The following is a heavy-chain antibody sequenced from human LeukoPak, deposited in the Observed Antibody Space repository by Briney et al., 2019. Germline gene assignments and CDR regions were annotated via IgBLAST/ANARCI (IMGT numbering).Heavy chain of an antibody. CDR2: ISGSGGST. CDR1: GFTFSSYS. J-gene: IGHJ4*02. CDR3: AKDSWTYYYDSSGYSED. Sequence: GGSLRLSCAASGFTFSSYSMNWVRQAPGKGLEWVSAISGSGGSTYYADSVKGRFTISRDNSKNTLYLQMNSLRAEDTAVYYCAKDSWTYYYDSSGYSEDWGQGTLVTVSS. D-gene: IGHD3-22*01. V-gene: IGHV3-23*01.